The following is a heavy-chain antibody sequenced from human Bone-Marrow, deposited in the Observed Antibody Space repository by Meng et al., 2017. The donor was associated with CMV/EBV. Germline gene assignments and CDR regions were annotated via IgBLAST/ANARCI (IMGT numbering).Heavy chain of an antibody. J-gene: IGHJ5*02. CDR1: GFTFSSYS. V-gene: IGHV3-21*01. Sequence: GGSLRLSCAASGFTFSSYSMNWVRQAPGKGLEWVSSISSSSSYIYYADSVKGRFTISRDNAKNSLYLQMSSLRADDTAVYHCATRSASDQWGQGMLVTVSS. D-gene: IGHD3-16*01. CDR3: ATRSASDQ. CDR2: ISSSSSYI.